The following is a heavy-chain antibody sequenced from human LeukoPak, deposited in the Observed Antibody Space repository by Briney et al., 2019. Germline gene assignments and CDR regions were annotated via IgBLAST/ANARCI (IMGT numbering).Heavy chain of an antibody. Sequence: GGSLRLSCAASGFTVSSSYMSWVRQAPGKGLEWVSVIHSGGKTYYADSVKGRFSISRDNSKNTLYLQMNSQRAQDTAVYYCTRDLNSGGSCWGQGALVTVSS. D-gene: IGHD2-15*01. CDR1: GFTVSSSY. CDR3: TRDLNSGGSC. CDR2: IHSGGKT. V-gene: IGHV3-53*01. J-gene: IGHJ4*02.